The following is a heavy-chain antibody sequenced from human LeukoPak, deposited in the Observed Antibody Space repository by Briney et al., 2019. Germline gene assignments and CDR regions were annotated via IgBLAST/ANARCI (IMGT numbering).Heavy chain of an antibody. Sequence: SETLSLTCAVSGGSISSSNWWSWVRQPPGKGLEWIGEIYHSGSTNYNPSLESRVTISVDKSKNQFSLKLSSVTAADTAVYYCARVLAARPYYYHYYMDVWGKGTTVTVSS. D-gene: IGHD6-6*01. CDR2: IYHSGST. V-gene: IGHV4-4*02. CDR1: GGSISSSNW. CDR3: ARVLAARPYYYHYYMDV. J-gene: IGHJ6*03.